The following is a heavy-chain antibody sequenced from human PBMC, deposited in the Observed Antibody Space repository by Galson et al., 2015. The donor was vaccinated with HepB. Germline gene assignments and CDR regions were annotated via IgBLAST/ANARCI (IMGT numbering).Heavy chain of an antibody. V-gene: IGHV1-69*13. CDR1: GGTFSSYA. D-gene: IGHD2-2*01. CDR3: ARLGCSSTSCYFGYYYYMDV. J-gene: IGHJ6*03. CDR2: IIPIFGTA. Sequence: SVKVSCKASGGTFSSYAISWVRQAPGQGLEWMGGIIPIFGTANYAQKFQGRVTITADESTSTAYVELSSLRSEDTAVYYCARLGCSSTSCYFGYYYYMDVWGKGTTVTVSS.